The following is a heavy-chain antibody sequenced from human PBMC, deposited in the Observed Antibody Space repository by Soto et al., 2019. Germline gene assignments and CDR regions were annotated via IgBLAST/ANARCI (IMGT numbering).Heavy chain of an antibody. CDR1: GFTFSNAW. J-gene: IGHJ6*02. CDR3: TTGLRWYFYYYYGMDV. V-gene: IGHV3-15*01. CDR2: IKSKTDGGTT. D-gene: IGHD4-17*01. Sequence: EVQLVESGGGLVKPGGSLRLSCAASGFTFSNAWMSWVRQAPGKGLEWVGRIKSKTDGGTTDYAAPVKGRFTISRDDSKNTRYLQMNSLKTEDTAVYYCTTGLRWYFYYYYGMDVWGQGTTVTVSS.